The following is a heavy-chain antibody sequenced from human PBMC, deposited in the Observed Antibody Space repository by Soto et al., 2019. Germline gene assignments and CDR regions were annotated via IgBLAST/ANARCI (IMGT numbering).Heavy chain of an antibody. CDR1: GFTFSNNA. CDR2: ISYDGSNK. CDR3: ASWTTTSAFSAMDV. D-gene: IGHD1-1*01. Sequence: QVQLVESGGGVVQPGRSLRLSCAASGFTFSNNAMDWVRQAPGKGLEWVAVISYDGSNKYIAESVKGRFTISRDNSKNTPVLQMTTLRAEDTGVYYCASWTTTSAFSAMDVWGQGTTVTVSS. J-gene: IGHJ6*02. V-gene: IGHV3-30-3*01.